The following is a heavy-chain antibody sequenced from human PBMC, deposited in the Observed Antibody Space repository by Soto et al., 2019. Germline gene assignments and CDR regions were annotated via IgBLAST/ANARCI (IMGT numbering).Heavy chain of an antibody. CDR3: ARARYALAV. J-gene: IGHJ6*02. Sequence: GWSLRLSCAACGFRVSYYEMNWVRQAPGKGLEWISLITSSGTVTYYGDSVKGRFTISTDDDDNSLYLQTNSLGVDDTAIYYRARARYALAVWGQGTTDTVS. CDR2: ITSSGTVT. D-gene: IGHD3-9*01. CDR1: GFRVSYYE. V-gene: IGHV3-48*03.